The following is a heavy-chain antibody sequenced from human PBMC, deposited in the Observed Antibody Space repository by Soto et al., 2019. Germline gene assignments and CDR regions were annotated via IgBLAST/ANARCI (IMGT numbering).Heavy chain of an antibody. V-gene: IGHV5-51*01. Sequence: RAALKRSWKCSGYSFSRYWIGWVRQMPGKGLEWMEIIYPGDSDTRYSPSFQGQVTISADKSISTAYLQWSSLKASDTAMYYCAGGGVRGVITRTRDYYGMDVWGQGTTVAVSS. J-gene: IGHJ6*02. CDR1: GYSFSRYW. CDR3: AGGGVRGVITRTRDYYGMDV. CDR2: IYPGDSDT. D-gene: IGHD3-10*01.